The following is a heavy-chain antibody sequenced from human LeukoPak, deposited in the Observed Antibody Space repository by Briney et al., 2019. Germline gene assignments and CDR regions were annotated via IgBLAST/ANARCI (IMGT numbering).Heavy chain of an antibody. CDR2: ISGSGGST. V-gene: IGHV3-23*01. CDR3: AKDQGKRVITIFGLAGDDYYYMDV. D-gene: IGHD3-3*01. J-gene: IGHJ6*03. CDR1: GFAFSTYA. Sequence: QPGGSLRLSCAASGFAFSTYAMGWVRQAPGKGLEWVSSISGSGGSTYYADSVKGRFTISRDNSKNTLYLQMNSLRAEDTAVYYCAKDQGKRVITIFGLAGDDYYYMDVWGKGTTVTVSS.